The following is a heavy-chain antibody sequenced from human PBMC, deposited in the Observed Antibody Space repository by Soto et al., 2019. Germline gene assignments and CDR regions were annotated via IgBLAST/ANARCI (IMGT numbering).Heavy chain of an antibody. CDR3: ARDRPTYYDFWSGPYYYGMDV. J-gene: IGHJ6*02. CDR2: ISYDGSNK. Sequence: GGSLRLSCAASGCTFSSYAMHWVRQAPGKGLEWVAVISYDGSNKYYADSVKGRFTISRDNSKNTLYLQMNSLRAEDTAVYYCARDRPTYYDFWSGPYYYGMDVWGQGTTVTVSS. V-gene: IGHV3-30-3*01. D-gene: IGHD3-3*01. CDR1: GCTFSSYA.